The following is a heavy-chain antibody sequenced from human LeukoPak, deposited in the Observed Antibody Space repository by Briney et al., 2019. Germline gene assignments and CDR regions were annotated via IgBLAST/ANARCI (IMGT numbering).Heavy chain of an antibody. Sequence: GGSLRLSCAASGFTFSSYAMHWVRQAPGKGLEWVAVISYDGSNKYYADSVKGRFTISRDNSKNTLYLQMNSLRAEDTAVYYCARDGWGITMVRGVRFGGYFDYWGQGTLVTVSS. CDR2: ISYDGSNK. CDR3: ARDGWGITMVRGVRFGGYFDY. CDR1: GFTFSSYA. D-gene: IGHD3-10*01. J-gene: IGHJ4*02. V-gene: IGHV3-30*04.